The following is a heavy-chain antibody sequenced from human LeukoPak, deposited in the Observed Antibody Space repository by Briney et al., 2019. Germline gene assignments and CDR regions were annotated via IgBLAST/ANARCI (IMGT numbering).Heavy chain of an antibody. CDR1: GFTFSSYA. CDR3: AKVLDLTVAHESDAFDI. CDR2: ISGSGGST. V-gene: IGHV3-23*01. Sequence: GGSLRLSCAASGFTFSSYAMSWVRQAPGKGLEWVSAISGSGGSTYYADSVKGRFTISRDNSKNTLYLQMNSLRAEDTAVYYCAKVLDLTVAHESDAFDIWGQGTMVTVSS. D-gene: IGHD3-22*01. J-gene: IGHJ3*02.